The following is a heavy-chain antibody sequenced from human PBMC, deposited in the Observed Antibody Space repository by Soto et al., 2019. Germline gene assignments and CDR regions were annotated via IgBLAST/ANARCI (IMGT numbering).Heavy chain of an antibody. CDR2: TSYNGNSK. V-gene: IGHV3-30*03. D-gene: IGHD1-26*01. J-gene: IGHJ6*02. CDR1: GFNFINYG. CDR3: ARDGEWELTDYYYYGMDV. Sequence: GGSLRLSCAASGFNFINYGMHWVLQAPGEGLEWVAVTSYNGNSKSYGDSVKGRFTISRDNSKNTLFLQMDSLRAEDTAVYYCARDGEWELTDYYYYGMDVWGQGTTVTVSS.